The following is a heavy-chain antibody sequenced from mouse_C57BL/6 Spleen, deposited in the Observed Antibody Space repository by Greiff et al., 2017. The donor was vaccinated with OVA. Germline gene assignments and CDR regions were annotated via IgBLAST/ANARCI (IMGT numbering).Heavy chain of an antibody. CDR3: ARDYGSCYVGYCDY. V-gene: IGHV1-39*01. CDR1: GYSFTDYN. Sequence: VQLQQPGPELVKPGASVKISCKASGYSFTDYNMNWVKQSTGKSLEWIGVINPNYGTTSYNQKFKGKATLTVDQSSSTAYMQLNSLTSEDSAVYDGARDYGSCYVGYCDYWGQGTTLTVSS. D-gene: IGHD1-1*01. CDR2: INPNYGTT. J-gene: IGHJ2*01.